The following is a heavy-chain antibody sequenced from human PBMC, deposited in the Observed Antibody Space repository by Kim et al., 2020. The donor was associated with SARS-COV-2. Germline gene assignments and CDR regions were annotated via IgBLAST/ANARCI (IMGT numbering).Heavy chain of an antibody. V-gene: IGHV3-23*01. CDR1: GFSFNRQA. Sequence: GGSLRLSCEASGFSFNRQAMAWVRQAPGKGLEWVSGLGGSGENTYYADSVKGRFTLSRDSSTNTLYLQVSSLRGEETAIYYCAKLKTWLLGVNYFDSWGPGTLATVS. D-gene: IGHD3-10*01. CDR2: LGGSGENT. CDR3: AKLKTWLLGVNYFDS. J-gene: IGHJ4*02.